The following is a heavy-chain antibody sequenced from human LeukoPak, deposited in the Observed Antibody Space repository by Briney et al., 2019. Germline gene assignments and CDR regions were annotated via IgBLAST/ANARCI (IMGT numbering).Heavy chain of an antibody. CDR1: GGSISSSSYY. CDR3: AALGSDGFNFLAFDI. CDR2: IYYSGST. V-gene: IGHV4-39*01. J-gene: IGHJ3*02. Sequence: SETLSLTCTVSGGSISSSSYYWGWIRQPPGKGLEWIGSIYYSGSTYYNPSLKSRVTISVDTSKNQFSLKLSSVTAADTAVYYCAALGSDGFNFLAFDIWGQGTMVSVSS. D-gene: IGHD5-24*01.